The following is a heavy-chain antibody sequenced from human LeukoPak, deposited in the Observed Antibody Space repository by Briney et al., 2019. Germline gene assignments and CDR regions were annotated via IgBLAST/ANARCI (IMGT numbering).Heavy chain of an antibody. CDR2: ISYDGSNK. Sequence: GRSLRLSCAASGFTFSSYAMHWVRQAPGKGLEWVAVISYDGSNKYYADSVKGRFTISRDNSKNTLYLQMNSLRAEDTAVYYCARDVGAAAEPLDYWGQGTLVTVSS. J-gene: IGHJ4*02. V-gene: IGHV3-30*01. D-gene: IGHD6-13*01. CDR1: GFTFSSYA. CDR3: ARDVGAAAEPLDY.